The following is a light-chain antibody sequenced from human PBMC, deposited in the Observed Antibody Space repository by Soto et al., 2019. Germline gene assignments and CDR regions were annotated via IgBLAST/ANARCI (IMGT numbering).Light chain of an antibody. J-gene: IGKJ2*01. CDR2: GAS. Sequence: EIVMTQSPATLSVSPGERAALYCRASQSVSSNFAWYPQNPGQAPRLLIYGASTRATGIPARFSGSGSGTEFTLTISSLQSEDFAGYYCQQYNNCPYTFFHGTKLEIK. CDR3: QQYNNCPYT. CDR1: QSVSSN. V-gene: IGKV3-15*01.